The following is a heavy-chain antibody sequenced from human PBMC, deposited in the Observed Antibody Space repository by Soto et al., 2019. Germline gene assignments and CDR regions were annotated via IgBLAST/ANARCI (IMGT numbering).Heavy chain of an antibody. CDR1: GGSISSYY. Sequence: SETLSLTCTVSGGSISSYYWSWIRQPPGKGLEWIGYIYYSGSTNYNPSLKSRVTISVDTSKNQFSLKLSSVTAADTAVYYCARSSSTSFDPWGQGTLVTSPQ. V-gene: IGHV4-59*01. D-gene: IGHD2-2*01. CDR2: IYYSGST. CDR3: ARSSSTSFDP. J-gene: IGHJ5*02.